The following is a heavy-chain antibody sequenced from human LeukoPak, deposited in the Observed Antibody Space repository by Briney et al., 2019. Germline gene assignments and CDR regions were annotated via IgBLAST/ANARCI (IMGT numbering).Heavy chain of an antibody. CDR2: IYYSGST. Sequence: ASETLSLTCTVSGGSISSYYWSWIRQPPGKGLEWIGYIYYSGSTNYNLSLKSRVTIPVDTSKNQFSLKLSSVTAADTAVYYCARTHEYFDYWGQGTLVTVSS. J-gene: IGHJ4*02. CDR1: GGSISSYY. CDR3: ARTHEYFDY. V-gene: IGHV4-59*01.